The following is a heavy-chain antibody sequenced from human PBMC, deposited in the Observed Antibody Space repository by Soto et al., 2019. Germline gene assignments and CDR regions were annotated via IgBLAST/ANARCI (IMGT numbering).Heavy chain of an antibody. Sequence: SETLSLTCTVSGGSISSGDYYWSWIRKPPGKGLERIGYIYYSGSTYYNPSLKSRVTISVDTSKNQFSLKLSSVTAAVTAVYYCARDFSRRRLLEWPLKTYGMDVLGQGTTVTVSS. CDR2: IYYSGST. CDR1: GGSISSGDYY. D-gene: IGHD3-3*01. CDR3: ARDFSRRRLLEWPLKTYGMDV. V-gene: IGHV4-30-4*02. J-gene: IGHJ6*02.